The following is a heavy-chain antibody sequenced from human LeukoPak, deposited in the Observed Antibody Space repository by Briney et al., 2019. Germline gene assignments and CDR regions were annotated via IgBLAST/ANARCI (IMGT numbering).Heavy chain of an antibody. CDR3: AREQDYYGSGMAYFDY. V-gene: IGHV3-30-3*01. CDR1: GFTFISYA. J-gene: IGHJ4*02. D-gene: IGHD3-10*01. Sequence: GGSLRLSCAASGFTFISYAMHWVRQAAGKGLEWVAVISYDGSNKYYADSVKSRFTISRDNSKNTLYLQMNSLRAEDTAVYYCAREQDYYGSGMAYFDYWGQGTLVTVSS. CDR2: ISYDGSNK.